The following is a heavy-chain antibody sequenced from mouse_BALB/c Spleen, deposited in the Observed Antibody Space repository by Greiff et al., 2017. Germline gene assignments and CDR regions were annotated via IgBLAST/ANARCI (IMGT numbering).Heavy chain of an antibody. Sequence: VQLQQSGAELARPGASVKLSCKASGYTFTSYWMQWVKQRPGQGLEWIGAIYPGDGDTRYTQKFKGKATLTADKSSSTAYMQLSSLASEDSAVYYCARSGDGYYEAWFAYWGQGTLVTVSA. D-gene: IGHD2-3*01. J-gene: IGHJ3*01. CDR2: IYPGDGDT. CDR3: ARSGDGYYEAWFAY. V-gene: IGHV1-87*01. CDR1: GYTFTSYW.